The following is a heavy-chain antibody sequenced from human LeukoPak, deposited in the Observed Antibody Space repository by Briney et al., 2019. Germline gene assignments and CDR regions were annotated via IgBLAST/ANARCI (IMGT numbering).Heavy chain of an antibody. V-gene: IGHV1-69*04. D-gene: IGHD4-17*01. CDR1: GYTFTGYY. CDR3: ARDLATVVTNYYYGMDV. Sequence: ASVKVSCKASGYTFTGYYMHWVRQAPGQGLEWMGRIIPILGIANYAQKFQGRVTITADKSTSTAYMELSSLRSEDTAVYYCARDLATVVTNYYYGMDVWGQGTTVTVSS. CDR2: IIPILGIA. J-gene: IGHJ6*02.